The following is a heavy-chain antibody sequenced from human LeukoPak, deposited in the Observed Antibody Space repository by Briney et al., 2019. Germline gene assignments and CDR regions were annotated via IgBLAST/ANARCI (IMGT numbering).Heavy chain of an antibody. CDR3: ASGPPLNPGDYDSSGYYYFDY. V-gene: IGHV4-34*01. CDR1: GGSFSGYY. Sequence: KPSETLSLTCAVYGGSFSGYYWTWVRQTPGKGLEWIGEVKYTGSTNCNPSLKSRVTISVDMSKNQFFLMLTSVTAADTAVYYCASGPPLNPGDYDSSGYYYFDYWGQGTLVTVSS. CDR2: VKYTGST. J-gene: IGHJ4*02. D-gene: IGHD3-22*01.